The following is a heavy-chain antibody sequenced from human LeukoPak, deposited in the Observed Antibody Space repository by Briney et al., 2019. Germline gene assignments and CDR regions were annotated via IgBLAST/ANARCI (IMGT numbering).Heavy chain of an antibody. Sequence: SETLSLTCSVSAASITSGYYWGWIRQPPGKGLEWIVSSYHSGSTYYNPSLKSRVSISVDTSKNQFSLKLSSVTAADTAVYYCARNHYDFWSAFAFDVWSQGTMVTVSS. CDR1: AASITSGYY. D-gene: IGHD3-3*01. J-gene: IGHJ3*01. CDR3: ARNHYDFWSAFAFDV. CDR2: SYHSGST. V-gene: IGHV4-38-2*02.